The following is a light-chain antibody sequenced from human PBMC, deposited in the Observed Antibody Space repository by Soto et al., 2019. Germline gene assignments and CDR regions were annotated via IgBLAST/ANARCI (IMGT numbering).Light chain of an antibody. Sequence: EIVLTQSPGTLSLSPGERATLSCRASQSISSSYIAWYQQKPGQAPRLLIYGASSRATGIPDRFSGSGSGTDFTLSIAGLEPEDFAVYYCHQYGSTPPYTFGQGTKLEIK. J-gene: IGKJ2*01. CDR1: QSISSSY. V-gene: IGKV3-20*01. CDR3: HQYGSTPPYT. CDR2: GAS.